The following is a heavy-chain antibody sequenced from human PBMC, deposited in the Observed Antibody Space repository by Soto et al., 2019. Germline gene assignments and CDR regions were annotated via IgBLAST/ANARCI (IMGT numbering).Heavy chain of an antibody. Sequence: SETLSLTCTVSGGSINSHYWSWIRQPPGKRLEWLGYIYSSGFTTYNPSLKGRLTISVDTSKNQFSLQLTSVTAADTAVYYCARGLSTHIAVAGMGYFDSWGQGTLVTVSS. D-gene: IGHD6-19*01. CDR3: ARGLSTHIAVAGMGYFDS. CDR1: GGSINSHY. J-gene: IGHJ4*02. V-gene: IGHV4-59*11. CDR2: IYSSGFT.